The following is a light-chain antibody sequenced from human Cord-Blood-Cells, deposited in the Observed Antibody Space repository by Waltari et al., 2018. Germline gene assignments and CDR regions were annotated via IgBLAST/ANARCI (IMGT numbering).Light chain of an antibody. Sequence: SYVLTQPPSVPVAPGKTARITCGGNNIGSKSVHWYQQKPGRAPVLVIYYDSDRPSGIPERFSGSNSGNTATLTISRVEAGDEADYYCQVWDSSSDHYVFGTGTKVTVL. CDR2: YDS. V-gene: IGLV3-21*04. CDR1: NIGSKS. CDR3: QVWDSSSDHYV. J-gene: IGLJ1*01.